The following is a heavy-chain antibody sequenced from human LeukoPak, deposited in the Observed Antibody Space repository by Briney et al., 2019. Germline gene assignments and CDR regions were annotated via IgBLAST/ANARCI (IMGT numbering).Heavy chain of an antibody. CDR2: ISYDGSNK. D-gene: IGHD3-9*01. Sequence: PGRSLRLSCAASGFTFSSYAMHWVRQAPGKGLEWVAVISYDGSNKYYADSVKGRFTISRDNSKNTLYLQMNSLRAEDTAVYYRARDSGYYDILTQFDYWGQGTLVTVSS. J-gene: IGHJ4*02. CDR3: ARDSGYYDILTQFDY. CDR1: GFTFSSYA. V-gene: IGHV3-30-3*01.